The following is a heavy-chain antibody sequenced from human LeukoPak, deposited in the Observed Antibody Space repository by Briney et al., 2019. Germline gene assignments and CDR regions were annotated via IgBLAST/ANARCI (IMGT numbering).Heavy chain of an antibody. CDR3: ARVWSSGWSSYYYYYMDV. V-gene: IGHV4-38-2*02. CDR2: IYHSGST. Sequence: SETLSLTCTVSGYSISSGYYWGWIRQPPGKGLEWIGSIYHSGSTYYNPSLKSRVTISVDTSKNQFSLKLSSVTAADTAVYYCARVWSSGWSSYYYYYMDVWGKGTTVTVSS. CDR1: GYSISSGYY. J-gene: IGHJ6*03. D-gene: IGHD6-19*01.